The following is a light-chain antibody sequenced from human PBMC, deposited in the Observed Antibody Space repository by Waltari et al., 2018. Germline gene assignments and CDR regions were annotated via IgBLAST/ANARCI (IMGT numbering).Light chain of an antibody. J-gene: IGKJ2*01. V-gene: IGKV1-5*03. CDR1: QSIDTW. Sequence: DIQMTQFPTTLSASVGDRVTIHCRASQSIDTWLAWYQQKPGKAPKLLIYKASSVESGVPSRFSGSGSGVDFTLTIASLQPDDFATYYCQQYETSYTFGQGTKVEI. CDR2: KAS. CDR3: QQYETSYT.